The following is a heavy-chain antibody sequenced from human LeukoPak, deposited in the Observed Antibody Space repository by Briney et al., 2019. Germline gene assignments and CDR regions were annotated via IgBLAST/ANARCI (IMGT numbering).Heavy chain of an antibody. CDR2: IIPIFGTA. V-gene: IGHV1-69*13. J-gene: IGHJ4*02. Sequence: ASVKVSCKASGGTFSSYAISWVRQAPGQGLEWMGGIIPIFGTASYAQKFQGRVTITADESTSTAYMELSSLRSEDTAVYYCARAGIGYCTNGVCLFPFDYWGQGTPVTVSS. D-gene: IGHD2-8*01. CDR1: GGTFSSYA. CDR3: ARAGIGYCTNGVCLFPFDY.